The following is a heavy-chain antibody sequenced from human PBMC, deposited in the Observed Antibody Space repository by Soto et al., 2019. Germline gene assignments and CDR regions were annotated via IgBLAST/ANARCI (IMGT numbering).Heavy chain of an antibody. CDR1: GFTFTAYY. Sequence: EVQLVESGGGLVQPGGSLRLSCAASGFTFTAYYMTWVRQAPGKGLEWVASIKKDGSEQYYVDSVKGRFTISRDNAKNSLYLQMNSLSAGDTALYYCSRENWFQDFWGQGTLVTVSS. V-gene: IGHV3-7*03. CDR3: SRENWFQDF. J-gene: IGHJ4*02. CDR2: IKKDGSEQ. D-gene: IGHD3-10*01.